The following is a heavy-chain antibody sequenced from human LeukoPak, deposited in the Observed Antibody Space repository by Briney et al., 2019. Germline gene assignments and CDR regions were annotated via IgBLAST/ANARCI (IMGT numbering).Heavy chain of an antibody. Sequence: TGGSLRLSCAASGFTFNTYTMNWVRQAPGKGLEWVSLITGSGGSTYYADSVKGRFTISRDNSKSTLYLQMNSLRPEDTAVYYCAKRSGTASLGGTNFDYWGQGTRVTVSS. CDR1: GFTFNTYT. V-gene: IGHV3-23*01. CDR3: AKRSGTASLGGTNFDY. J-gene: IGHJ4*02. CDR2: ITGSGGST. D-gene: IGHD6-19*01.